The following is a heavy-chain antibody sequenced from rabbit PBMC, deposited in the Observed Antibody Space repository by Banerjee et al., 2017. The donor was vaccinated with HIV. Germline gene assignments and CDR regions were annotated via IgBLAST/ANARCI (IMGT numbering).Heavy chain of an antibody. J-gene: IGHJ4*01. Sequence: QEQLVESGGGLVQPEGSLTLTCKASGFDFSSNAMCWVRQAPGKGLEWIACIYTSSGNTDYASWAKGRFTISKTSSTTVTLQMTSLTAADTATYFCARDGWGAGYYFNLWGQGTLVTVS. CDR3: ARDGWGAGYYFNL. CDR2: IYTSSGNT. V-gene: IGHV1S45*01. D-gene: IGHD4-1*01. CDR1: GFDFSSNA.